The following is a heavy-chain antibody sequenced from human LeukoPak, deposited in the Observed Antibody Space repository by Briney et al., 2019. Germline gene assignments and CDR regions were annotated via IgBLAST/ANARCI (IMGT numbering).Heavy chain of an antibody. J-gene: IGHJ6*02. D-gene: IGHD2-15*01. CDR2: INHSGST. CDR3: ARARSYRSGGSCYGFYYYYYGMDV. V-gene: IGHV4-34*01. CDR1: GGSFSGYY. Sequence: SETLSLTCAVYGGSFSGYYWSWIRQPPGKGLEWIGEINHSGSTNYNPSLKSRVTISVDTSKNQFSLKLSSVTAADTAVYYCARARSYRSGGSCYGFYYYYYGMDVWGQGTTVTVSS.